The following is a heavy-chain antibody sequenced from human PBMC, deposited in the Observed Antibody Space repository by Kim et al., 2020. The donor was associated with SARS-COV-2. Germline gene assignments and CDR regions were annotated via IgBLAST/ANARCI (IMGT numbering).Heavy chain of an antibody. D-gene: IGHD3-3*01. Sequence: SETLSLTCTVSGGSISSYYWSWIRQPPGKGLEWIGYIYYSGSTNYNPSPKSRVTISVDTSKNQFSLKLSSVTAADTAVYYCARGGHITIFGVVTSHSWFDPWGQGTLVTVSS. CDR3: ARGGHITIFGVVTSHSWFDP. CDR1: GGSISSYY. J-gene: IGHJ5*02. CDR2: IYYSGST. V-gene: IGHV4-59*13.